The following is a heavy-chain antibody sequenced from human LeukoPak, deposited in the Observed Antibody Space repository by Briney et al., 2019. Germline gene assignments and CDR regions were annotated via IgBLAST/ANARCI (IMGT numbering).Heavy chain of an antibody. V-gene: IGHV6-1*01. CDR2: KYYRAEWYN. CDR1: GDSVSSNTAA. J-gene: IGHJ4*02. D-gene: IGHD3-22*01. CDR3: ARVNEYYDVIVYYFLDY. Sequence: SQTLSLTCAISGDSVSSNTAAWTWIRQSPSRGLEWLRRKYYRAEWYNGYEVSMKSRITINPDTSKNQFSLQLNSVTSEDTAVYFCARVNEYYDVIVYYFLDYWGQGTLVTVSS.